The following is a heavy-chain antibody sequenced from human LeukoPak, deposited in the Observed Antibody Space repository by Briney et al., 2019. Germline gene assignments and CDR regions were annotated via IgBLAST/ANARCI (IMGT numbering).Heavy chain of an antibody. J-gene: IGHJ4*02. CDR2: ISSSSSYI. CDR3: AKDSPAYSSLYYFDY. D-gene: IGHD6-6*01. V-gene: IGHV3-21*01. Sequence: GGSLRLSCAASGFTFSSYSMNWVRQAPGKGLEWVSSISSSSSYIYYADSVKGRFTISRDNAKNSLYLQMNSLRAEDTAVYYCAKDSPAYSSLYYFDYWGQGTLVTVSS. CDR1: GFTFSSYS.